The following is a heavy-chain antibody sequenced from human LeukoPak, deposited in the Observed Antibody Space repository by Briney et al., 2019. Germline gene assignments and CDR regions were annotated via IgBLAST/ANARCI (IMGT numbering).Heavy chain of an antibody. D-gene: IGHD3-16*01. Sequence: SETLSLTCSVSGGSVSSIYWSWIRRPPGKGLEWIGYIYNSGSTNYNPSLKSRVTISVDTSKNLLSLKLSSVTAADTAVYYCVRSRGSAGGFDPWGQGTLVTVSS. CDR3: VRSRGSAGGFDP. J-gene: IGHJ5*02. V-gene: IGHV4-59*02. CDR1: GGSVSSIY. CDR2: IYNSGST.